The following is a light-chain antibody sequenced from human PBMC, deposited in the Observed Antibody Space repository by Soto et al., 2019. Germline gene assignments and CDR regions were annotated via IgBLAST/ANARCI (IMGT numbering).Light chain of an antibody. CDR2: SNN. J-gene: IGLJ2*01. Sequence: QLVLTQPPSASGTPGQRVTISCSGSSSNIGSYTVNWYQQLPGTAPKLLIYSNNQRPSGVPDRFSGSKSGTSASLAISGLQSEDEADYHCAAWDDSLNVVVFGGGTKVTVL. CDR3: AAWDDSLNVVV. CDR1: SSNIGSYT. V-gene: IGLV1-44*01.